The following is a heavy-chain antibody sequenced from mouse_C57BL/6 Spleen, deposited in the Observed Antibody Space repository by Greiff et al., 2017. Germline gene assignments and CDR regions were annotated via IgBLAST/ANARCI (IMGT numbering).Heavy chain of an antibody. CDR1: GFTFSNSW. D-gene: IGHD3-1*01. Sequence: EVKLQESGGGLVQPGGSMTLSCVASGFTFSNSWMNWFRPSPVKGLEWVAQISSKSQNYATHYAESVEGRFTISRDDSKSSVYLQMHNLRAEDTVIYYCTGGLAWFAYWGQGTMVTVCA. CDR2: ISSKSQNYAT. J-gene: IGHJ3*01. CDR3: TGGLAWFAY. V-gene: IGHV6-3*01.